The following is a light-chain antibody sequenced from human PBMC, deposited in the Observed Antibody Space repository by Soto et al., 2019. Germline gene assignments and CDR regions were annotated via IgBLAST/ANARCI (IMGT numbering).Light chain of an antibody. CDR1: QSVSSSY. J-gene: IGKJ2*01. V-gene: IGKV3-20*01. CDR3: QQWYT. Sequence: EIVLTQSPGTLSLSPGERATLSCRASQSVSSSYLAWYQQKPGQAPRLLIYGASSRATGIPDRFSGSGSGTDFTLTISRLEPEDFAVYYCQQWYTFGQGTKPEIK. CDR2: GAS.